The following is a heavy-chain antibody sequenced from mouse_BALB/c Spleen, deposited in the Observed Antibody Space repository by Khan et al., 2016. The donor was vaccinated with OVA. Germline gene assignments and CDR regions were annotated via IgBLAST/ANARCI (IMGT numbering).Heavy chain of an antibody. CDR1: GYSITSGYG. CDR3: ARTARIKY. V-gene: IGHV3-2*02. Sequence: EVKLLESGPGLVKPSQSLSLTSTVTGYSITSGYGWNWIRQFPGNKLEWMGYISYSGSTNYNPSLKSRISITRDTSKNQFFLQLNSVTTEDTATYYCARTARIKYWGQGTTLTGSS. CDR2: ISYSGST. J-gene: IGHJ2*01. D-gene: IGHD1-2*01.